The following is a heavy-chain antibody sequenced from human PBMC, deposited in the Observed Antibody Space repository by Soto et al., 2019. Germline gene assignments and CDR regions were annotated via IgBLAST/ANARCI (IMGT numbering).Heavy chain of an antibody. CDR2: ISSSSSYT. Sequence: PGGSLRLSCAASGFTFSDYYMSWIRQAPGKGLEWVSYISSSSSYTNYADSVKGRFTISRDNAKNSLYLQMNSLRAEDTAVYYCARSRAVAGTEGTYWGQGTLVTVSS. V-gene: IGHV3-11*06. CDR3: ARSRAVAGTEGTY. J-gene: IGHJ4*02. CDR1: GFTFSDYY. D-gene: IGHD6-19*01.